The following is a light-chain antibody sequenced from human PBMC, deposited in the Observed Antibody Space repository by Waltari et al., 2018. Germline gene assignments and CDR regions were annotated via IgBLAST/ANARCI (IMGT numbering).Light chain of an antibody. V-gene: IGKV2-28*01. CDR1: QSLLHSDGYNY. J-gene: IGKJ3*01. Sequence: DIVMTQSPLSLPVTPGEPASISCRSSQSLLHSDGYNYLDWYLQKPGQSPQLRIYWASNRASGVPVRFSGSGSGTDCTRRISRVEAEDVGVYYCMQALQTFTFGPGTKVDIK. CDR3: MQALQTFT. CDR2: WAS.